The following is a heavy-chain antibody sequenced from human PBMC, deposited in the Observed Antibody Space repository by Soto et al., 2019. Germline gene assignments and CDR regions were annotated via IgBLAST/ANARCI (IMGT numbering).Heavy chain of an antibody. CDR2: ISGSGVST. CDR3: AKACTNGVCYIDY. V-gene: IGHV3-23*01. CDR1: GFTFSSYA. J-gene: IGHJ4*02. Sequence: EVHLLESGGGLVQPGGSLRLSCAASGFTFSSYAMSWVRQAPGKGLEWVSTISGSGVSTHYADSVKGRFTISRDNPRNTLYLQMNSLRAEDTALYYCAKACTNGVCYIDYWGQGTLVTVPS. D-gene: IGHD2-8*01.